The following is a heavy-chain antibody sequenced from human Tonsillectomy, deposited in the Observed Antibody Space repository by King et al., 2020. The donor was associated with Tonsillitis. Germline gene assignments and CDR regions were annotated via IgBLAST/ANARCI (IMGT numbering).Heavy chain of an antibody. V-gene: IGHV3-23*04. CDR3: AKPIAARPYYYYGMDV. Sequence: VQLVESGGGLVQPGGSLRLSCAASGFSFSSYAMSWVRQAPGKGLEWVSVISGSGTNTFYADSVKGRFTISRDNSKNTLYLQMNSLRAEDTAVYYCAKPIAARPYYYYGMDVWGQGTTVTVSS. CDR2: ISGSGTNT. CDR1: GFSFSSYA. J-gene: IGHJ6*02. D-gene: IGHD6-6*01.